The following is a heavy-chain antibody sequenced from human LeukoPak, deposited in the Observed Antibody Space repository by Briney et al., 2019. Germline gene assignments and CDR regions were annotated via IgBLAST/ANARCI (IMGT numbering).Heavy chain of an antibody. V-gene: IGHV4-59*01. CDR1: GGSISSYH. Sequence: SETLSLTCTVSGGSISSYHWSWIRQPPGKGLEWIGYIYYSGSTNYNPSLKSRVTISVDTSKNQFSLKLSSVTAADTAAYYCARSKTYYYDSSGYFLFDYWGQGTLVTVSS. CDR2: IYYSGST. CDR3: ARSKTYYYDSSGYFLFDY. D-gene: IGHD3-22*01. J-gene: IGHJ4*02.